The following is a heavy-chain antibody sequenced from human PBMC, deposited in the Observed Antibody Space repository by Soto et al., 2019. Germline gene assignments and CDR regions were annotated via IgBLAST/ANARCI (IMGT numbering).Heavy chain of an antibody. V-gene: IGHV1-8*01. J-gene: IGHJ5*02. CDR1: GYTFRSYD. D-gene: IGHD3-10*01. CDR3: ARGLRPRFYYGSGTTGFEP. Sequence: QVQLVQSGAEVKKPGASVKVSCKASGYTFRSYDINWVRQATGQGLEWMGWMNPDSGNTAYAQKFQGRVNMTRNTSISTAYMELSNLRSEDTAVYYCARGLRPRFYYGSGTTGFEPWGQGTLVTVSS. CDR2: MNPDSGNT.